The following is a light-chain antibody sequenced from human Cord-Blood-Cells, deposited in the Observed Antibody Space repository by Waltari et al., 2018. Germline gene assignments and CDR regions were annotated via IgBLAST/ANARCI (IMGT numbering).Light chain of an antibody. Sequence: SYELTQPSSVSVSPGQTARITCSGAVLAKKYARWFQQKPGQAPVLVLYKDSERPSGIPERFSGSSSGTTVTLTISGAQVEDEADYYCYSAADNNLVFGGGTKLTVL. J-gene: IGLJ3*02. CDR2: KDS. CDR1: VLAKKY. CDR3: YSAADNNLV. V-gene: IGLV3-27*01.